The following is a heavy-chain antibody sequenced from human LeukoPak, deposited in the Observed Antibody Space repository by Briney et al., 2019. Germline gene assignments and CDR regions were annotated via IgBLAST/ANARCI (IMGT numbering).Heavy chain of an antibody. D-gene: IGHD4-17*01. CDR1: GFTFSSYA. Sequence: GGSLRLSCAASGFTFSSYAMSWVRQAPGKGLEWVSAISGSGGSTYYADSVKGRFTISRDNSKNTLYLQMNSLRAEDTAVYYCAKVSSYGDYYYYGMDVWGQGTTVTVSS. CDR2: ISGSGGST. J-gene: IGHJ6*02. V-gene: IGHV3-23*01. CDR3: AKVSSYGDYYYYGMDV.